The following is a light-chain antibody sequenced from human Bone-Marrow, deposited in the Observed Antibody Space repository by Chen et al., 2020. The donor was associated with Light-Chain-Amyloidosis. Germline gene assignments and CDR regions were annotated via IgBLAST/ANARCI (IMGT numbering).Light chain of an antibody. Sequence: EIVLTQSPGTLSLSPGEGVNLSCRASQTISSNYLTWYQQKSGQVPRLLIYGSSSRATGIPDRFTGSGSGTDFTLTINRLEPEDFAMYYCQQYGTSALAFRGGTKLEIK. CDR2: GSS. CDR3: QQYGTSALA. CDR1: QTISSNY. J-gene: IGKJ4*01. V-gene: IGKV3-20*01.